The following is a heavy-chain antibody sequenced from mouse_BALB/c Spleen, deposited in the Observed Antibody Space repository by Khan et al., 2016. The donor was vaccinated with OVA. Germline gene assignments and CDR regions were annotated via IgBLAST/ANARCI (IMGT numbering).Heavy chain of an antibody. Sequence: QIQLVQSGPELKKPGETVKISCKASGYTFTNYGMNWVKQAPGKGLKWMGWIHTYTGEPTYADDFKGQFDFSLETSANTAYLQINNLKNEDTSTYFCARSDSYWVVDVWGAGTTVTVSS. V-gene: IGHV9-3-1*01. CDR3: ARSDSYWVVDV. CDR1: GYTFTNYG. CDR2: IHTYTGEP. J-gene: IGHJ1*01.